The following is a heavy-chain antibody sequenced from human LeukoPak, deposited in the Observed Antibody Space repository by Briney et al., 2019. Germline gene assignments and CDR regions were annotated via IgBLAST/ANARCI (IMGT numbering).Heavy chain of an antibody. V-gene: IGHV3-23*01. CDR1: GFMFRDAA. J-gene: IGHJ4*02. CDR2: IASSGLNT. D-gene: IGHD3-22*01. Sequence: PGGSLRLSCAASGFMFRDAAMTWVRQAPGKGLEWVSLIASSGLNTYYADSVRGRCTISRDNSKNTLYLQMNSLRAEDTAVYYCARDFGYYYDSSGYLFDYWGQGTLVTVSS. CDR3: ARDFGYYYDSSGYLFDY.